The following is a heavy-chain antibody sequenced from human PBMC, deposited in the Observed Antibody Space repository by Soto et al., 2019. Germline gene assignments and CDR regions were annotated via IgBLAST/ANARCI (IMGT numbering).Heavy chain of an antibody. CDR1: GGSFSGYY. CDR3: AGLVRGTLTFDY. V-gene: IGHV4-34*01. CDR2: INHSGST. J-gene: IGHJ4*02. Sequence: QVQLQQWGAGLLKPSETLSLTCAVYGGSFSGYYWSWIRQPPGKGLEWIGEINHSGSTNYNPSLKSRVTISVDTSKNQFSLKLSSVTAAETDVYYCAGLVRGTLTFDYCGQGTLVTVSS. D-gene: IGHD3-10*01.